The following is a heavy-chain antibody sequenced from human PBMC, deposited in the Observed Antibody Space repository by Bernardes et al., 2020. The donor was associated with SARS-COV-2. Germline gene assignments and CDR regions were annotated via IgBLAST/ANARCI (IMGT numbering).Heavy chain of an antibody. CDR3: ARAAYSSSWYLY. CDR2: INHSGST. CDR1: GGSFSGYY. D-gene: IGHD6-13*01. Sequence: SETLSLTCGVYGGSFSGYYWSWIRQPPGKGLEWIGEINHSGSTNYNPSLKSRVTISVDTSKNQFSLKLSSVTAADTAVYYCARAAYSSSWYLYWGQGTLVTVSS. J-gene: IGHJ4*02. V-gene: IGHV4-34*01.